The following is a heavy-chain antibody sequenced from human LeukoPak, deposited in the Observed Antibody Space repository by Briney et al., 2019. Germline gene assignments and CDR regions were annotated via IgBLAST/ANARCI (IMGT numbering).Heavy chain of an antibody. CDR3: ARLNHYDSSGYSDAFDI. Sequence: SETLSLTCTVSGGSISSSSYYWGWIRQPPGKGLEWIGSIYYSGSTYYNPSLKSRVTISVDTSKNQFSLKLSSVTAADTAVYYCARLNHYDSSGYSDAFDIWGQGTMVTVSS. CDR1: GGSISSSSYY. D-gene: IGHD3-22*01. V-gene: IGHV4-39*01. J-gene: IGHJ3*02. CDR2: IYYSGST.